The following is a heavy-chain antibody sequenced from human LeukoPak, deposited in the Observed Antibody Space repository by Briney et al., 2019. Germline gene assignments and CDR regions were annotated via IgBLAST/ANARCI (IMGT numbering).Heavy chain of an antibody. CDR2: IWYDGSNK. V-gene: IGHV3-33*01. Sequence: GGSLRLSCAASGFTFSSYGMHWVRQAPGKGLEWVAVIWYDGSNKYYADSVKGRFTISRDNSKNTLHLQMNSLRAEDTAVYYCVRVTHSSYSYGYGHGDYWGQGTLVTVSS. D-gene: IGHD5-18*01. CDR1: GFTFSSYG. J-gene: IGHJ4*02. CDR3: VRVTHSSYSYGYGHGDY.